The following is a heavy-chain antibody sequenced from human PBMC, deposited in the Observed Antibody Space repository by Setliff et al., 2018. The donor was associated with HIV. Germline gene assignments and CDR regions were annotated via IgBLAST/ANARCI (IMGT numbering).Heavy chain of an antibody. CDR2: IKQDGGEK. J-gene: IGHJ4*02. V-gene: IGHV3-7*03. CDR3: AKVTSFWFEDY. D-gene: IGHD2-2*01. Sequence: GVSLRLSCAASGFTFSSYWMSWVRQAPGKGLEWVANIKQDGGEKYYVDSVKGRFTLSRHNAKNSMYLQMNSLRAEDTAVYYCAKVTSFWFEDYWGQGTLVTVSS. CDR1: GFTFSSYW.